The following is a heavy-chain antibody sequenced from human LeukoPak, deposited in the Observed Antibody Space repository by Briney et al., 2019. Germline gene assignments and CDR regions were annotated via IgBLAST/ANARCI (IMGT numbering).Heavy chain of an antibody. Sequence: GESLKISCKASGYSFTNSWVAWVRQMPGKGLEWMGFVNLGDSNTRYSPSFQGQVTISVDKSTSAALLQWSSLKASDTAMYYCARLSTGYSRFFDYWGQGTLVTVSS. CDR2: VNLGDSNT. D-gene: IGHD6-13*01. V-gene: IGHV5-51*01. CDR3: ARLSTGYSRFFDY. J-gene: IGHJ4*02. CDR1: GYSFTNSW.